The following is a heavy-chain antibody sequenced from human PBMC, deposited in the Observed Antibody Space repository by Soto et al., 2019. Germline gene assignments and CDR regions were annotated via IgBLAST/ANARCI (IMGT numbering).Heavy chain of an antibody. CDR3: ARADTMIDWYFDL. J-gene: IGHJ2*01. V-gene: IGHV3-21*01. D-gene: IGHD3-22*01. CDR1: GFTFSSYS. CDR2: ISSSSSYI. Sequence: KPGGSLRLSCAASGFTFSSYSMNWVRQAPGKGLEWVSSISSSSSYIYYADSVKGRFTISRDNAKNSLYLQMNSLRAEDTAVYYCARADTMIDWYFDLWGRGTLVTVSS.